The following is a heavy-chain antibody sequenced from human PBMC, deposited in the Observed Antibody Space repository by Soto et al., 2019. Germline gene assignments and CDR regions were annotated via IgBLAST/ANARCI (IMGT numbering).Heavy chain of an antibody. Sequence: GASVKVSCKASGYTFTYRYLHWVRQAPGQALEWMGWITPFNGNTNYAQKFQDRVTITRDRSMSTAYMELSSLRSEDTAMYYCARSRGYSSGGSCREFDYGMDVWGQGTTVTVSS. CDR1: GYTFTYRY. D-gene: IGHD2-15*01. CDR2: ITPFNGNT. J-gene: IGHJ6*02. V-gene: IGHV1-45*02. CDR3: ARSRGYSSGGSCREFDYGMDV.